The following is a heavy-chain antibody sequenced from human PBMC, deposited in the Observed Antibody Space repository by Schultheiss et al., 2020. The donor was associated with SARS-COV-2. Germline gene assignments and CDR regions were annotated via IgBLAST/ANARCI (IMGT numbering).Heavy chain of an antibody. V-gene: IGHV2-26*01. D-gene: IGHD6-19*01. CDR2: IFSNDEK. J-gene: IGHJ2*01. Sequence: ETLSLTCTVSSGSISNYYWSWIRQPPGKALEWLAHIFSNDEKSYSTSLKSRLTISKDTSKSQVVLTMTNMDPVDTATYYCARILSGWYASGWYFDLWGRGTLVTVSS. CDR1: SGSISNYYW. CDR3: ARILSGWYASGWYFDL.